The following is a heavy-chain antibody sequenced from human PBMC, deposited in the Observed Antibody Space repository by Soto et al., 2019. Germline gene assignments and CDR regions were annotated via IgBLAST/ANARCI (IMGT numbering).Heavy chain of an antibody. CDR3: ARAVAGINSMVPSDY. J-gene: IGHJ4*02. CDR1: GGSFSGYF. V-gene: IGHV4-34*01. D-gene: IGHD6-19*01. CDR2: INHSGST. Sequence: SETLSLTCTVYGGSFSGYFWNCIRQPPGKGLEWIGEINHSGSTNYNPSLKSRVTISVDTSKNQFSLKLSSVTAADTAVYYCARAVAGINSMVPSDYWGQGTLVTVSS.